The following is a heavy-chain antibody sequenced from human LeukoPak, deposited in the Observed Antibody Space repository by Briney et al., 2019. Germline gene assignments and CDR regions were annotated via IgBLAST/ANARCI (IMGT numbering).Heavy chain of an antibody. D-gene: IGHD3-22*01. Sequence: GGSLRLSCAASGFTFSSYAMHWVRQAPGKGLKWVAVTSFDGSDNYYADSVKGRFTISRDNSKNTLYLQMNSLRPDDTAVYYRARAPGTMIVVDYWGQGTLVTVSS. CDR3: ARAPGTMIVVDY. CDR1: GFTFSSYA. CDR2: TSFDGSDN. J-gene: IGHJ4*02. V-gene: IGHV3-30*04.